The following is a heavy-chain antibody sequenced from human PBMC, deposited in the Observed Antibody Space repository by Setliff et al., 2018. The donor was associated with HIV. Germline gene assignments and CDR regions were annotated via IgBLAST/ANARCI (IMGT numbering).Heavy chain of an antibody. J-gene: IGHJ4*02. D-gene: IGHD6-19*01. V-gene: IGHV3-30*03. CDR3: ARSSGWLVDY. Sequence: PGGSLRLSCAASGFTLNDYHMNWVRQAPGKGLEWVAVISFDGSTKAYADSVKGRFTISRDNAKNSLYLQMNSLRAEDTAVYYCARSSGWLVDYWGQGTLVTVSS. CDR2: ISFDGSTK. CDR1: GFTLNDYH.